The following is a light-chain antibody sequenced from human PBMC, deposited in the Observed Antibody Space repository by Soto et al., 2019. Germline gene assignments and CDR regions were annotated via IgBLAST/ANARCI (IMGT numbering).Light chain of an antibody. J-gene: IGKJ1*01. V-gene: IGKV1-5*03. CDR3: QQYNSYPWT. Sequence: DIQMTQSPSTLSASVGDRVTITCRASQSISSWLAWYQQKPGKAPKLLIYKASSLESGVPSRFGGSGSGTEFTLTISSLQPDDFETYYCQQYNSYPWTFGQGTKVEIK. CDR2: KAS. CDR1: QSISSW.